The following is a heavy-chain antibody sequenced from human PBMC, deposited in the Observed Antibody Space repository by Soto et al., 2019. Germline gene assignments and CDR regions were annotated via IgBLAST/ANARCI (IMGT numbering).Heavy chain of an antibody. D-gene: IGHD3-3*01. V-gene: IGHV4-59*01. Sequence: ETLSLTCTVSGGSISSYYWSWIRQPPGKGLEWIGYIYYSGSTNYNPSLKSRVTISVDTSKNQFSLKLSSVTAADTAVYYCARVGALEWSGPFYYYMDVWGKGTTVTVSS. J-gene: IGHJ6*03. CDR2: IYYSGST. CDR3: ARVGALEWSGPFYYYMDV. CDR1: GGSISSYY.